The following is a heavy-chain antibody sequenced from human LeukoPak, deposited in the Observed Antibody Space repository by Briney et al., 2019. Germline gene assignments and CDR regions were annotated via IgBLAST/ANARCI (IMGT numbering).Heavy chain of an antibody. D-gene: IGHD1-26*01. Sequence: PSETLSLTCTVSGGSISSYSWSWIRQPPGKGLEWIGYIYYNGNTNYSPSLKSRVTMSVDTSKNLFSLKVSSVTAADTAVYYCARGRSNYYGMDVWGQGTTVTVSS. J-gene: IGHJ6*02. CDR2: IYYNGNT. CDR3: ARGRSNYYGMDV. CDR1: GGSISSYS. V-gene: IGHV4-59*01.